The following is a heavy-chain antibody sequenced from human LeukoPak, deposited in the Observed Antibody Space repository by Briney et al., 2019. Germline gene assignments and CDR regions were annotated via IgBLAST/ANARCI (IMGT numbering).Heavy chain of an antibody. CDR1: GFPFGSYS. Sequence: QPGGSLRLSCAASGFPFGSYSMNWVRQAPGKGLEWVSYISYSSITIYYADSVRGRFTISRDNAKNSLYLQMNSLRAEDTAVYYCARDGGGSQQSNWFDPWGQGTLVTVSS. V-gene: IGHV3-48*01. D-gene: IGHD1-26*01. CDR3: ARDGGGSQQSNWFDP. J-gene: IGHJ5*02. CDR2: ISYSSITI.